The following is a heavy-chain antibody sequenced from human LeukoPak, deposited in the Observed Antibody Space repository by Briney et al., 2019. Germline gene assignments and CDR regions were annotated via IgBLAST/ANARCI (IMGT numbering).Heavy chain of an antibody. Sequence: SETLSLTCTVSGGSVSSGIYYWSWIRQPPGKGLEWLGYIYYSGSTNYNPSLKSRVTISVDTSKNQFSLKLSSVTAADTAVYYCARALYYYDSSGYYFDYWGQGTLVTVSS. J-gene: IGHJ4*02. V-gene: IGHV4-61*01. CDR1: GGSVSSGIYY. CDR3: ARALYYYDSSGYYFDY. CDR2: IYYSGST. D-gene: IGHD3-22*01.